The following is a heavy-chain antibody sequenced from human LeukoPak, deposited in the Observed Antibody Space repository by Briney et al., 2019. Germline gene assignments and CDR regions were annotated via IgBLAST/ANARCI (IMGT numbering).Heavy chain of an antibody. D-gene: IGHD1-26*01. CDR1: GFTFSSYW. CDR2: INSDGSTI. V-gene: IGHV3-74*01. Sequence: GGSLRLSCAASGFTFSSYWVPWVRQAPGKGLEWVARINSDGSTINHADSVRGRFTISRDNAENTLYLQMSSLRAEDAAIYFCARAAYYRFDYWGQGTLVTVSS. J-gene: IGHJ4*02. CDR3: ARAAYYRFDY.